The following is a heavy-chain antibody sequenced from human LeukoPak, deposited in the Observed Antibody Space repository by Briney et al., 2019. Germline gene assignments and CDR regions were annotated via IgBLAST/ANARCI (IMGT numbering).Heavy chain of an antibody. CDR3: AKDFGWDKRAAANY. Sequence: GGSLRLSCAASGFTVSSNYMSWVRQAPGKGLEWVSVIYSGGSTYYADSVKGRFTISRDNSKNTLYLQMNSLRAEDTAVYYCAKDFGWDKRAAANYWGQGTLVTVSS. J-gene: IGHJ4*02. CDR2: IYSGGST. CDR1: GFTVSSNY. D-gene: IGHD6-13*01. V-gene: IGHV3-53*01.